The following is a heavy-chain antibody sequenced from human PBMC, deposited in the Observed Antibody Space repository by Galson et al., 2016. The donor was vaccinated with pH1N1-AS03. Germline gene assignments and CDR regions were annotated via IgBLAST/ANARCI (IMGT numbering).Heavy chain of an antibody. D-gene: IGHD3/OR15-3a*01. CDR3: ANDFNYDFWSGYSFD. CDR1: GFTISNFG. J-gene: IGHJ4*02. V-gene: IGHV3-30*18. CDR2: ISFDGTNK. Sequence: SLRLSCAASGFTISNFGMLWVRQAPGQGLEWVAIISFDGTNKYYADSVKGRFSISRDNSKNTLFLQMSALRAEYTAVYYCANDFNYDFWSGYSFDWGQGALVTVSS.